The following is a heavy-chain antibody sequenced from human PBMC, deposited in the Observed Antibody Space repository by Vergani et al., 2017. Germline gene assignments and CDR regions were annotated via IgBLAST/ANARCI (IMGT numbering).Heavy chain of an antibody. J-gene: IGHJ2*01. V-gene: IGHV3-48*01. CDR2: ISSSSSTI. Sequence: EVQLVESGGGLVQPGGSLRLSCAASGFTFSSYSMNWVCQAPGKGLEWVSYISSSSSTIYYADSVKGRFTISRDNAKNSLYLQMNSLRAEDTAVYYCARDPAGYFDLWGRGTLVTVSS. CDR3: ARDPAGYFDL. CDR1: GFTFSSYS.